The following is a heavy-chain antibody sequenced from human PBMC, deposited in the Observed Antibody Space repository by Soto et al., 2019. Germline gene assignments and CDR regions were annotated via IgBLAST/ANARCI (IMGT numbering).Heavy chain of an antibody. CDR1: GFTFGSYW. Sequence: PGGSLRLSCAASGFTFGSYWLHWVRQAPGKGLVWVSRINSDGTSTNYADSVKGRFTISRDNAKNTLYLQMNSLRAEDTAVYYCARDHLGFDYWGQGTLVTVSS. V-gene: IGHV3-74*01. J-gene: IGHJ4*02. CDR3: ARDHLGFDY. CDR2: INSDGTST.